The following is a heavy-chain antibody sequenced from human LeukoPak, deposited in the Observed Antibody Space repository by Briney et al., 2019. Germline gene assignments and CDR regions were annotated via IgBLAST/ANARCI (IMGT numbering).Heavy chain of an antibody. CDR1: GYSIANGYY. J-gene: IGHJ5*02. CDR3: ARVGWRRTYYYDSGSHFLENYFDP. V-gene: IGHV4-38-2*02. CDR2: VYHSGST. D-gene: IGHD3-10*01. Sequence: SETLSLTCSVSGYSIANGYYWGWIRQPPGKGLEWIGIVYHSGSTHYNPSLKSRLSISVDTSKNQISLKLRFVTATDTAVYYCARVGWRRTYYYDSGSHFLENYFDPWGQGTLITVSS.